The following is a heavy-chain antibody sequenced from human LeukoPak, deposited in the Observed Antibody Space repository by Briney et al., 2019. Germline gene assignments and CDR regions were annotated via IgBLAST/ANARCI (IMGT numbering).Heavy chain of an antibody. CDR3: AKSHSVAQRGYFDY. D-gene: IGHD2-15*01. J-gene: IGHJ4*02. Sequence: GGSLRLSCAASGLTFTTYAMSWVRQAPGKGLEWLSTISNTGDNTYFADSVKGRFTISRNNSKNLVYLHMNSLRAEDTAVYYCAKSHSVAQRGYFDYWGQGTLVTVSS. CDR1: GLTFTTYA. V-gene: IGHV3-23*01. CDR2: ISNTGDNT.